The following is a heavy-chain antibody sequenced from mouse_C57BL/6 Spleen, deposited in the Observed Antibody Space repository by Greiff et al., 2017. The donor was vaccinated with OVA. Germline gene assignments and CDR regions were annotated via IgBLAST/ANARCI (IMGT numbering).Heavy chain of an antibody. CDR1: GFSLTSYG. J-gene: IGHJ3*01. Sequence: VKLVESGPGLVQPSQSLSITCTVSGFSLTSYGVHWVRQSPGKGLEWLGVIWSGGSTDYNAAFISRLSISKDNSKSQVFFKMNSLQADDTAIYYCARNSLIYDGYLTWFAYWGQGTLVTVSA. D-gene: IGHD2-3*01. CDR2: IWSGGST. CDR3: ARNSLIYDGYLTWFAY. V-gene: IGHV2-2*01.